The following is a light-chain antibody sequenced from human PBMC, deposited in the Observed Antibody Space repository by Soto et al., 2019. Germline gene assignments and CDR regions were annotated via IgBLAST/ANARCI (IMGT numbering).Light chain of an antibody. CDR3: SSYTSSSIGV. V-gene: IGLV2-14*01. CDR2: DVS. Sequence: QSALTQPASVSVSPVQSITISCTGTSSDVGGYNYVSWYQQHPGKAPKLMIYDVSNRPEGVSNRFSGSKSGNTASLTISGLQAEDEADYYCSSYTSSSIGVFGTGTKLTVL. CDR1: SSDVGGYNY. J-gene: IGLJ1*01.